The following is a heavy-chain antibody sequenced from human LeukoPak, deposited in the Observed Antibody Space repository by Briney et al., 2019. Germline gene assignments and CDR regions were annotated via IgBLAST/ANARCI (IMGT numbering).Heavy chain of an antibody. V-gene: IGHV3-21*01. D-gene: IGHD6-19*01. Sequence: GGSLRLSCAASGFIFSGYYMSWMRQAPGKGLEWVSSISSSSSYISYADSVKGRFTISRDNAKNSLDLQMNSLRAEDTAVYYCAIDGYSSGWYTFDYWGQGTLVTVSS. J-gene: IGHJ4*02. CDR3: AIDGYSSGWYTFDY. CDR2: ISSSSSYI. CDR1: GFIFSGYY.